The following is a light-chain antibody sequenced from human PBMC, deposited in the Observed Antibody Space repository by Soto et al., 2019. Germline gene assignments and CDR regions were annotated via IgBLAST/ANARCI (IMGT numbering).Light chain of an antibody. CDR1: SSDIGGSNF. V-gene: IGLV2-11*01. CDR3: CSHTGRVV. J-gene: IGLJ2*01. CDR2: DVT. Sequence: QSALPQPRSVSGSPGQSVTISCTGTSSDIGGSNFVSWYQQHPGKAPKLMIYDVTKRPSGVPDRFSGSKSGNTASLTISGLQADDEADYYCCSHTGRVVFGGGTKLTVL.